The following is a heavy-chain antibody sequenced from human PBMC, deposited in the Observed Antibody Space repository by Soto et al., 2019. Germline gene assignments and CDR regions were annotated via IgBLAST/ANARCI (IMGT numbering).Heavy chain of an antibody. CDR1: GISFTTYA. CDR3: ARAISGSVT. CDR2: INAGNGNT. Sequence: ASVKVSCKAAGISFTTYAIHWVRQAPGQGLEWMGWINAGNGNTRYSQKFQGRVTLTRDTSASTAYMDLSSLTSEDAAIYYCARAISGSVTWGQGTLVTVSS. V-gene: IGHV1-3*01. D-gene: IGHD5-12*01. J-gene: IGHJ5*02.